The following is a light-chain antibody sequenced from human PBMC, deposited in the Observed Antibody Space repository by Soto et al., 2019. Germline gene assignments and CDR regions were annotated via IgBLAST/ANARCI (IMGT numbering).Light chain of an antibody. Sequence: EIVLTQSPGTLSLSPGERATLSCRASQSVSSSYLAWYQQKPGQAPRLLIYGASSRATGIPDRFSGSGSGTDFTLPISRLEPEDFAVYYCQLYGSSPLAFGQGTRLEIK. CDR2: GAS. J-gene: IGKJ5*01. CDR1: QSVSSSY. CDR3: QLYGSSPLA. V-gene: IGKV3-20*01.